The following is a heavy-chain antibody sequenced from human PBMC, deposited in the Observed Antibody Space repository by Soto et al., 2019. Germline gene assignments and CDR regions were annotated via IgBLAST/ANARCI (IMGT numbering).Heavy chain of an antibody. J-gene: IGHJ1*01. D-gene: IGHD2-8*02. CDR1: GYTFTAYA. Sequence: ASVKVSCKASGYTFTAYAIHWVRQAPGQRLEWMGWINAGSGSIKYSQRFQGGVTITRDTSASTAHMELSSLRSEDTAVYYCARGIEGYCTGANCHDELPHWGQGTLVTVSS. CDR2: INAGSGSI. CDR3: ARGIEGYCTGANCHDELPH. V-gene: IGHV1-3*01.